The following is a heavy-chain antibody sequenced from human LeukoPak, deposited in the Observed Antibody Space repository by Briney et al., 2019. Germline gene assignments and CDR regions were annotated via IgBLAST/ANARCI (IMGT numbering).Heavy chain of an antibody. J-gene: IGHJ5*02. D-gene: IGHD2-2*01. CDR2: IYYSGST. CDR3: ARVSVGDWFDP. Sequence: SETLSLTCTVSGGSISSYYWSWIRQPPGKGLEWIGYIYYSGSTNYNPSLKSRVTISVDTSKNQFSLKLSSVTAADTAVYYCARVSVGDWFDPWGQGTLVTVSS. V-gene: IGHV4-59*01. CDR1: GGSISSYY.